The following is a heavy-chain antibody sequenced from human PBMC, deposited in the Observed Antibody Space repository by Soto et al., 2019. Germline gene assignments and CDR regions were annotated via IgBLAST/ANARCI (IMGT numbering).Heavy chain of an antibody. CDR1: GFTLSTYW. V-gene: IGHV3-7*04. J-gene: IGHJ3*02. D-gene: IGHD3-22*01. CDR2: IKQDGSDK. Sequence: GGSLRLSCAASGFTLSTYWMSWVRQAPGKGLEWVANIKQDGSDKYYVDSVKGRFTISRDNAKNSLYLQMNSLRAEDTAVYFCARGDYYDTSGPFSDAFDIWGQGTMVTVS. CDR3: ARGDYYDTSGPFSDAFDI.